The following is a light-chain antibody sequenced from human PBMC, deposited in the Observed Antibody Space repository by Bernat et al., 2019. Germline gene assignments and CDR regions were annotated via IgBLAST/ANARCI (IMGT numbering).Light chain of an antibody. CDR1: QSVSSK. Sequence: EIVMTQSPATLSVSPGERATLSCRASQSVSSKLAWYQQKPGQAPRLLIYGASTRATGIPARFSGSGSGTEFTLTISSLQSEDFAVYYCQQYINWPYTFGQGTKLEI. CDR2: GAS. CDR3: QQYINWPYT. J-gene: IGKJ2*01. V-gene: IGKV3-15*01.